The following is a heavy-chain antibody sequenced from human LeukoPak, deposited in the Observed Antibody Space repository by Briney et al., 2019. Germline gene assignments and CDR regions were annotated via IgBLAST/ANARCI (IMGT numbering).Heavy chain of an antibody. D-gene: IGHD7-27*01. CDR2: ISGSGSST. Sequence: PGGSLRLSCAASGFTFSSYVMSWVRQAPGKGLEWVSAISGSGSSTYHADSVKGRFTISRDNFKNALYLQMNSLRVEDTAVYYCAIDPNWGTHSWGQGVLVTVSS. CDR1: GFTFSSYV. J-gene: IGHJ4*02. CDR3: AIDPNWGTHS. V-gene: IGHV3-23*01.